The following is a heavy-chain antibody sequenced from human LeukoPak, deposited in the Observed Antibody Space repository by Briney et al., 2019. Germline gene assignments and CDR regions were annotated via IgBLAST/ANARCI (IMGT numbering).Heavy chain of an antibody. J-gene: IGHJ5*02. CDR1: GDGVSSNSVT. Sequence: SQTLSLTCAISGDGVSSNSVTWNWIRQSPSRGLEWLGRTYYRSTWYNDYAVSVRGRITVNLDTSKNQFSLHLNSVTPEDTAVYYCARRLTQYDCFDPWGQGILVTVSS. CDR3: ARRLTQYDCFDP. V-gene: IGHV6-1*01. CDR2: TYYRSTWYN. D-gene: IGHD2-2*01.